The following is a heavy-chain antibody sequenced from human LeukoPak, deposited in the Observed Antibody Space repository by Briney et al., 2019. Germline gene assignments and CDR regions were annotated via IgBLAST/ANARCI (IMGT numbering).Heavy chain of an antibody. CDR3: ARSARGYSYAYESNFDY. D-gene: IGHD5-18*01. CDR2: IFPIVGTA. CDR1: GGTFSSYA. V-gene: IGHV1-69*13. Sequence: SVNVSCTASGGTFSSYAISWVRQAPGQGLEWMGGIFPIVGTANYAQKFQGRVTITADESTRTAYMELSSLRSEDTAVYYCARSARGYSYAYESNFDYWGQGTLVTVSS. J-gene: IGHJ4*02.